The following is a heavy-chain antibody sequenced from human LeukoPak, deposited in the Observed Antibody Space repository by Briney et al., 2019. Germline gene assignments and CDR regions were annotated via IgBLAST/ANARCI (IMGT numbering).Heavy chain of an antibody. CDR3: ARGRFDIAAAGTEGYYYYYMDV. CDR1: GYTFTSYD. V-gene: IGHV1-8*03. Sequence: ASVKVSCKASGYTFTSYDINWVRQATGQGLEWMGWMNPNSGNTGYAQKFQGRVTITRNTSISTAYMELGSLRSEDTAVYYCARGRFDIAAAGTEGYYYYYMDVWGKGTTVTVSS. CDR2: MNPNSGNT. D-gene: IGHD6-13*01. J-gene: IGHJ6*03.